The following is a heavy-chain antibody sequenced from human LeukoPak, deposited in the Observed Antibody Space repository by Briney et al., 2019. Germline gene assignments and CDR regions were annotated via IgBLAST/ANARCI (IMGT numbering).Heavy chain of an antibody. CDR3: ARAKLGTMIVVDQDAFDI. D-gene: IGHD3-22*01. J-gene: IGHJ3*02. V-gene: IGHV4-30-2*01. CDR1: GGSISSGGYY. Sequence: PSETLSLTCTVSGGSISSGGYYWSWIRQPPGKGLEWIGYIYHSGSTYYNPSLKSRVTISVDRSKNQFSLKLSSVTAADTAVYYCARAKLGTMIVVDQDAFDIWGQGTMVTVSS. CDR2: IYHSGST.